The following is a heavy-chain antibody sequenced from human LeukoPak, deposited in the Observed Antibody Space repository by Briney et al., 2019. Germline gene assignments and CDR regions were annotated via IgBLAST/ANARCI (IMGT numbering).Heavy chain of an antibody. D-gene: IGHD2-15*01. CDR1: GGSFSGYY. Sequence: PSETLSLTCAVYGGSFSGYYWSWIRQPPGKGLERIGEINHSGSTNYNPSLKSRVTISVDTSKNQFSLKLSSVTAADTAVYYCARGVVRGPFDYWGQRTLVTVSS. CDR3: ARGVVRGPFDY. V-gene: IGHV4-34*01. CDR2: INHSGST. J-gene: IGHJ4*02.